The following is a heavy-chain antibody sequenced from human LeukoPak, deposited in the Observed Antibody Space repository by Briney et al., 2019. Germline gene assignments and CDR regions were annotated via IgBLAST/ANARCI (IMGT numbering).Heavy chain of an antibody. CDR1: GYTFTGYY. D-gene: IGHD2-15*01. Sequence: ASVKVSCKASGYTFTGYYMHWVRQAPGQGLEWMGWINPNSGGTNYAQKFQGRVTMTRDTSISTAYMELSRLRSDDTAVYSCASALFSHCSGGSCYLDYWGQGTLVTVSS. CDR2: INPNSGGT. CDR3: ASALFSHCSGGSCYLDY. V-gene: IGHV1-2*02. J-gene: IGHJ4*02.